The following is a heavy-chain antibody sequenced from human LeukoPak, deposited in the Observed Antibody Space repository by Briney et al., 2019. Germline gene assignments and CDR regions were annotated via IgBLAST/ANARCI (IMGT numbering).Heavy chain of an antibody. Sequence: SETLSLTCAVYGGSFSGYYWSWIRQPPGKGLEWIGEINHSGSTNYNPSLKSRVTISVDTSKNQSSLKLSSVTAADTAVYYCARGRYSYGSKFFDYWGQGTLVTVSS. V-gene: IGHV4-34*01. CDR3: ARGRYSYGSKFFDY. J-gene: IGHJ4*02. CDR2: INHSGST. CDR1: GGSFSGYY. D-gene: IGHD5-18*01.